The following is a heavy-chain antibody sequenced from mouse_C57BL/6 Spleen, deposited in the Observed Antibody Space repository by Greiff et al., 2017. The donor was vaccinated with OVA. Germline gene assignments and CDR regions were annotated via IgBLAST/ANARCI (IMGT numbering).Heavy chain of an antibody. J-gene: IGHJ1*03. D-gene: IGHD2-5*01. CDR3: ASYSKGSYWYFDV. CDR2: IDPSDSYT. V-gene: IGHV1-69*01. Sequence: QVQLKQPGAELVMPGASVKLSCKASGYTFTSYWMHWVKQRPGQGLEWIGEIDPSDSYTNYNQKFKGKSTLTVDKSSSTAYMQLSSLTSEDSAVYYCASYSKGSYWYFDVWGTGTTVTVSS. CDR1: GYTFTSYW.